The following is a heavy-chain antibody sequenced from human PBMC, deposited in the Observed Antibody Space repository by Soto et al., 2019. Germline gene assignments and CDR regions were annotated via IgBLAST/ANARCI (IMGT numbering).Heavy chain of an antibody. J-gene: IGHJ4*03. CDR2: VYHSGST. D-gene: IGHD7-27*01. V-gene: IGHV4-31*03. Sequence: QVQLQESGPGLVKHSQTLSLTCSVSGDSIRGGGHYWNWIRQFPGKGLEWIGYVYHSGSTHYNPSLRGRLTISIDTSKNQFSLRLISVTAADTALYYCARDTGLAPTVWGYWGHGTQVTVSS. CDR3: ARDTGLAPTVWGY. CDR1: GDSIRGGGHY.